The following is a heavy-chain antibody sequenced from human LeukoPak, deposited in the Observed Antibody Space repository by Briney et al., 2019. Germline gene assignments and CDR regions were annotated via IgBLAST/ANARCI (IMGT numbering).Heavy chain of an antibody. Sequence: SQTLSLTCAISGDXVSSNSAAWNWIRQSPSRGLEWLGRTHFRSKWYNDYAVFMKGRITISPDTSKNQFSLQLNSLTPEDTAVYYCARAQGSGWTFASWGQGTLVTVSS. V-gene: IGHV6-1*01. CDR3: ARAQGSGWTFAS. D-gene: IGHD6-19*01. CDR2: THFRSKWYN. J-gene: IGHJ4*02. CDR1: GDXVSSNSAA.